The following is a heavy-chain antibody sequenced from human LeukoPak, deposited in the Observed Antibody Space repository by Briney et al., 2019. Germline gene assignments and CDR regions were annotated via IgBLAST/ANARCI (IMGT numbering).Heavy chain of an antibody. V-gene: IGHV3-23*01. CDR2: ISGSGGPT. CDR1: GFTFSSYA. CDR3: AKARYTSGWYVFDY. J-gene: IGHJ4*02. Sequence: GGSLRLSCAASGFTFSSYALTCVRQAPGKGLECVSSISGSGGPTFYADSVKGRFTISRDNSKSTLFLQMNSLRAEDTAIYYCAKARYTSGWYVFDYWGRGTQVTVSS. D-gene: IGHD6-19*01.